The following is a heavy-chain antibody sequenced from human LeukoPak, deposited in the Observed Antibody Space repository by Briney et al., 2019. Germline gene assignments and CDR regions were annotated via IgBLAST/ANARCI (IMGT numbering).Heavy chain of an antibody. CDR2: IYYSGST. V-gene: IGHV4-39*07. CDR3: AILPARDTYYYDSSGYYRPGVH. J-gene: IGHJ4*02. CDR1: GGAISSSHYY. D-gene: IGHD3-22*01. Sequence: SETLSLTCTVSGGAISSSHYYWGWIRQPPGKGLEWIGSIYYSGSTSYNSSLKSRVTISVDTSKNQFSLKLSSVTAADTAVYYCAILPARDTYYYDSSGYYRPGVHWGQGTLVTVSS.